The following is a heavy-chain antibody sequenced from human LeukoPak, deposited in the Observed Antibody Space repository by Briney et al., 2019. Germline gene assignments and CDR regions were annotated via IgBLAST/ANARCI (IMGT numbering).Heavy chain of an antibody. CDR1: GYTFTSYG. Sequence: ASVKVSCKASGYTFTSYGISWVRQAPGQGLEWMGWISAYNGNTNYAQKLQGRVTMTTDTSTSTAYMELRSLRSDDTAVYYCARVQDRYSSSCWSDPWGQGTLVTVSS. CDR3: ARVQDRYSSSCWSDP. V-gene: IGHV1-18*01. D-gene: IGHD6-13*01. CDR2: ISAYNGNT. J-gene: IGHJ5*02.